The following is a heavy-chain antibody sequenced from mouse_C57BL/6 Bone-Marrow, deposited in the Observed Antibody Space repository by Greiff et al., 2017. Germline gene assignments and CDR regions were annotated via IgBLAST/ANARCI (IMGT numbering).Heavy chain of an antibody. CDR3: AKRNWEYFDY. CDR1: GYTFTSYW. V-gene: IGHV1-74*01. J-gene: IGHJ2*01. D-gene: IGHD4-1*01. CDR2: IDPTDSDT. Sequence: QVLLQQPGAELVKPGASVKVSCTASGYTFTSYWMHWVKQTPGQGLEWIARIDPTDSDTNYTQKFKGKGTLTVDKSSSTAYMQLSSLTSEDSAVLYCAKRNWEYFDYWGQGTTLTVSA.